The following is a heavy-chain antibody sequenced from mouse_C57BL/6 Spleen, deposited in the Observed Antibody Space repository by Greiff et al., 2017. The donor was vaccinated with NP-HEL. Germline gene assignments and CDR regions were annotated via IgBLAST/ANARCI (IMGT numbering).Heavy chain of an antibody. CDR2: IWSGGST. J-gene: IGHJ4*01. D-gene: IGHD2-4*01. Sequence: VQLQQSGPGLVQPSQSLSITCTVSGFSLTSYGVHWVRQSPGKGLEWLGVIWSGGSTDYNAAFISRLSISKDNSKSQVFFKMNSLQADDTAIYYCASYYDYDATYAMDYWGQGTSVTVSS. V-gene: IGHV2-2*01. CDR1: GFSLTSYG. CDR3: ASYYDYDATYAMDY.